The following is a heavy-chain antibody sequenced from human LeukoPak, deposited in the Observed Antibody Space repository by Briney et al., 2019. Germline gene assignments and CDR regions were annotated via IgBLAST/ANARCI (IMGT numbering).Heavy chain of an antibody. V-gene: IGHV3-74*01. J-gene: IGHJ4*02. D-gene: IGHD3-10*02. Sequence: GGSLRLSCAVSGLSFSNYWMHWVRQAPGKGLVWVARTNLHGTAVDYADPVKGRFTNSRDNSKNMLFLQMNSLRVEDTAVYYCASAYTYVRLGDHWGQGTLVTVSP. CDR2: TNLHGTAV. CDR1: GLSFSNYW. CDR3: ASAYTYVRLGDH.